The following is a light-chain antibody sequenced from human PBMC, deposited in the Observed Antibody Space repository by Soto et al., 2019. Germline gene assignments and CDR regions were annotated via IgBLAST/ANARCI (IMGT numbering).Light chain of an antibody. CDR3: QQYGSSPMT. J-gene: IGKJ5*01. Sequence: EIVLTQSPGALSLSPGERATLSCRASQSVSSSYLAWYQQKPGQAPRPLIYGASSRATGIPDRFSGSGSGTDFTLTISRLEPEDFAVYYCQQYGSSPMTFGQGRRPE. CDR1: QSVSSSY. CDR2: GAS. V-gene: IGKV3-20*01.